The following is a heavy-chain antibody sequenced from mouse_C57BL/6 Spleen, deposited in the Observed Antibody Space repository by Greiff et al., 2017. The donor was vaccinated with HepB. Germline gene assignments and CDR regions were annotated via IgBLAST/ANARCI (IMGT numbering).Heavy chain of an antibody. CDR2: IYPGSGST. V-gene: IGHV1-55*01. D-gene: IGHD1-1*01. CDR1: GYTFTSYW. CDR3: ARGGFHYYGSSRYFDV. Sequence: VKLQQPGAELVKPGASVKMSCKASGYTFTSYWITWVKQRPGQGLEWIGDIYPGSGSTNYNEKFKSKATLTVDTSSSTAYMQLSSLTSEDSAVYYCARGGFHYYGSSRYFDVWGTGTTVTVSS. J-gene: IGHJ1*03.